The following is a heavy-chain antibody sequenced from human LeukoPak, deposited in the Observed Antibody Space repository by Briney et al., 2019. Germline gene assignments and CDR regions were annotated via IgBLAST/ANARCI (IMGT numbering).Heavy chain of an antibody. CDR3: ARVDCSGGSCYPRDFYYYMDV. V-gene: IGHV3-21*01. D-gene: IGHD2-15*01. Sequence: GGSLRLSCAASGFTFSSYSMNWVPQAPGKGLEWVSSISSSSSYIYYTDSVKGRFTISRDNAKNSLYLQMNSLRAEDTAVYYCARVDCSGGSCYPRDFYYYMDVWGKGTTVTVSS. CDR1: GFTFSSYS. J-gene: IGHJ6*03. CDR2: ISSSSSYI.